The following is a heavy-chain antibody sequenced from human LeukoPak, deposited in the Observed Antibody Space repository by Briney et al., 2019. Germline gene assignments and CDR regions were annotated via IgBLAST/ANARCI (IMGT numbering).Heavy chain of an antibody. CDR1: GYTFTGYY. Sequence: GASVKVSCKASGYTFTGYYMHWVRQAPGQGLEWMGWINPNSGGTNYAQKFQGRVTMTRDTSISTAYMELSRLRSDDTAVYYCARAMRNSSSWYSYYYYYMDVWGKGATVTVSS. CDR3: ARAMRNSSSWYSYYYYYMDV. CDR2: INPNSGGT. V-gene: IGHV1-2*02. J-gene: IGHJ6*03. D-gene: IGHD6-13*01.